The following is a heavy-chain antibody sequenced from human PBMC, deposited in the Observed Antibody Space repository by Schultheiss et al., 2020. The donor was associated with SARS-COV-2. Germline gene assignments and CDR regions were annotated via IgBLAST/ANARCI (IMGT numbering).Heavy chain of an antibody. CDR2: IYYSGST. V-gene: IGHV4-39*07. J-gene: IGHJ6*03. CDR3: ARQNYYYYYMDV. Sequence: SQTLSLTCTVSGGSISSGDYYWSWIRQPPGKGLEWIGSIYYSGSTYYNPSLKSRVTISVDTSKNQFSLKLSSVTAADTAVYYCARQNYYYYYMDVWGKGTTVTVSS. CDR1: GGSISSGDYY.